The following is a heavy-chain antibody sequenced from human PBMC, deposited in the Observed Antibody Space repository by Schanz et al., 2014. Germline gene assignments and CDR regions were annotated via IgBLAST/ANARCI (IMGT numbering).Heavy chain of an antibody. J-gene: IGHJ4*02. CDR2: VNSDGHFT. D-gene: IGHD1-7*01. V-gene: IGHV3-74*01. CDR1: GFPFSRYW. Sequence: EVQLVESGGGLVQPGGSLRLSCAASGFPFSRYWMHWVRQVPGRGLVWVSRVNSDGHFTSYADSVRGRFTISRDNAKNTLYLQLNSLRAEDTAVYYCAKELRPGTERPRGNFDYWGQGTLVTVSS. CDR3: AKELRPGTERPRGNFDY.